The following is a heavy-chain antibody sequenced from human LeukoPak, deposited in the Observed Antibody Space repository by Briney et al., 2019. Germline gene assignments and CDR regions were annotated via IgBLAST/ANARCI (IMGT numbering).Heavy chain of an antibody. Sequence: SETLSLTCTVSGGSISSSSYYWGWIRQPPGKGLEWIGSIYYSGSTYYNPSLKSRVTISVDTSKNQFSLKLSSVTAADTAVYYCARQSEWELLYFDYWGQGTLVTDSS. J-gene: IGHJ4*02. CDR1: GGSISSSSYY. CDR3: ARQSEWELLYFDY. CDR2: IYYSGST. D-gene: IGHD1-26*01. V-gene: IGHV4-39*01.